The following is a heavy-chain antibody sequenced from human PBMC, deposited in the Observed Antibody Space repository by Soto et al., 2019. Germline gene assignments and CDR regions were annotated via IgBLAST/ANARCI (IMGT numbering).Heavy chain of an antibody. CDR2: IKADGSET. V-gene: IGHV3-7*03. CDR1: GFSFSTYW. D-gene: IGHD3-16*01. J-gene: IGHJ4*02. CDR3: AKGGHIDF. Sequence: PGGSLRLSCAASGFSFSTYWTSWVRQVPGTGLEWVANIKADGSETYYVDSVRGRFTISRDNAKTSLYLQMNSLRAEDTAVYYCAKGGHIDFCGQGTLVTVSS.